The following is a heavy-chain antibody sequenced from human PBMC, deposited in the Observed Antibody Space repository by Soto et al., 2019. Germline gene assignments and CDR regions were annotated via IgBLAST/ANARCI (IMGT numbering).Heavy chain of an antibody. J-gene: IGHJ5*02. Sequence: EVQLVESGGGLVQPGGSLRLSCAASGFTFSSYSMNWVRQAPGKGLEWVSYISSSSSTIYYADSVKGRFTISRDNAKNSLYLQMNSLRAEDTAVYYCARSHYDILTGPWEGFDPWGQGTLVTVSS. V-gene: IGHV3-48*01. D-gene: IGHD3-9*01. CDR1: GFTFSSYS. CDR2: ISSSSSTI. CDR3: ARSHYDILTGPWEGFDP.